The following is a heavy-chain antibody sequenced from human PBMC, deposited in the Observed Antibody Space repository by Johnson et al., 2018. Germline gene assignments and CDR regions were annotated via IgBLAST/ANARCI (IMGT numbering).Heavy chain of an antibody. CDR3: IRESRFWEWVLGAPYYYYYMDV. D-gene: IGHD3-3*01. Sequence: VQLVESGGGVVQPGRSLRLSCASSGFTSSSFGMHWVRQAPGKGLEWVAVIWYDGSNKYYAGSVKGRFAVSREDAKNSFFLQMNSLTAGDPAGYYCIRESRFWEWVLGAPYYYYYMDVWGKWTTVTVAS. J-gene: IGHJ6*03. CDR2: IWYDGSNK. CDR1: GFTSSSFG. V-gene: IGHV3-33*08.